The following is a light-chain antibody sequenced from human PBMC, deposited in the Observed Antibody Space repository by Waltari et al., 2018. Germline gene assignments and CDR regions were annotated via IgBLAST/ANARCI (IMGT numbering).Light chain of an antibody. Sequence: QSILTQPPSVSGAPGHRVTISCTGTSSNIGAGYGVPWYQQLPGIAPKLLIYGNTNRPSGVPDRFSGSKSGTSASLAITGLQAEDEADYYCQSYDSSLSGVLFGGGTKLTVL. CDR3: QSYDSSLSGVL. J-gene: IGLJ3*02. CDR1: SSNIGAGYG. V-gene: IGLV1-40*01. CDR2: GNT.